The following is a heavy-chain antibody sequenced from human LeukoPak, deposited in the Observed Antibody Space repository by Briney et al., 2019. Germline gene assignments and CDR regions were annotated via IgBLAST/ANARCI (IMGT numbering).Heavy chain of an antibody. CDR3: GRSVAFREIPRDF. Sequence: GASVKVSCKASGYTFTGYYIHWVRQAPGQGLEWMGIINPLSGSTTYAQNLQGRVTMTSDTSTSTVYVELSSLRSEDTAVYYCGRSVAFREIPRDFWGQGTLVTVSS. CDR2: INPLSGST. J-gene: IGHJ4*02. D-gene: IGHD2-21*01. V-gene: IGHV1-46*04. CDR1: GYTFTGYY.